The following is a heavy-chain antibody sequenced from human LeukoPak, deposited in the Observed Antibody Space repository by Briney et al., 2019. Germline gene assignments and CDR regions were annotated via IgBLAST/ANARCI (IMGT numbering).Heavy chain of an antibody. CDR3: ARVGPDTAAFDY. CDR2: INHSGST. V-gene: IGHV4-34*01. J-gene: IGHJ4*02. D-gene: IGHD3-16*01. CDR1: GGSFSGYY. Sequence: SETLSLTCAVYGGSFSGYYWSWIRQPPGKGLEWIGEINHSGSTNYNPSLKSRVTISVDTSKNQFSLKLSSVTAADTAVYYCARVGPDTAAFDYWGQGTLVTVSS.